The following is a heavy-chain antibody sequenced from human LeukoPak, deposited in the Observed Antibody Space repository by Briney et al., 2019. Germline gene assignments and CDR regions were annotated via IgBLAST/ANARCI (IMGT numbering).Heavy chain of an antibody. CDR3: AKDAQRGFDYSNSLEY. CDR1: GFTFSHFG. V-gene: IGHV3-33*06. Sequence: PGGSLRLSCAASGFTFSHFGFHWVRQAPGKGLEWVAVIWSDGTNKYYGDSVKGRFIIQGDDHQKTVYLQMNRLRAEDTAIYYCAKDAQRGFDYSNSLEYWGQGSLVTVSS. D-gene: IGHD4-11*01. J-gene: IGHJ4*02. CDR2: IWSDGTNK.